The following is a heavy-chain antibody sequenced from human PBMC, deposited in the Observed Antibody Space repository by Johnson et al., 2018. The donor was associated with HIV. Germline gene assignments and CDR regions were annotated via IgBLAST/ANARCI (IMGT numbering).Heavy chain of an antibody. Sequence: VQLVESGGGLIQPGGSLRLYCAASGFTVSSNYMSWIRQAPGKGLEWVSGISWNSGSIAYADSVKGRFTISRDNSKNSLDLQMNSLRAEDTAVYFCARAHLIFPKNAFDIWGRGTMVTVSS. CDR2: SWNSGSI. D-gene: IGHD3-3*02. V-gene: IGHV3-53*01. J-gene: IGHJ3*02. CDR1: GFTVSSNY. CDR3: ARAHLIFPKNAFDI.